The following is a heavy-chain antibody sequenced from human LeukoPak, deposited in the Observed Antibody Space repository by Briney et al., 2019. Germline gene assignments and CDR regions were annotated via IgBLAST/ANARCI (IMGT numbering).Heavy chain of an antibody. CDR2: INPSGGSK. Sequence: ASVKVSCKASGYTFTRYYMHWGRQAPGQGLEWMGIINPSGGSKSYAQKFKGRVTMTRDTSTSTVYMELSSLRSEDTAVYYCARDSTMTDGMDVWAKGTTVTVSS. CDR1: GYTFTRYY. J-gene: IGHJ6*04. D-gene: IGHD2-2*01. CDR3: ARDSTMTDGMDV. V-gene: IGHV1-46*01.